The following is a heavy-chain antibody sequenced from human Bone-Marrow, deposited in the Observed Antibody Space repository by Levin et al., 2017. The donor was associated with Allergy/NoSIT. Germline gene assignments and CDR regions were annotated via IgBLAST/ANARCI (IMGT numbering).Heavy chain of an antibody. J-gene: IGHJ3*01. Sequence: SQTLSLTCIVSCGSISGYYWNWIRQPPGKGLEWLGYIYYSGSTNYNPSLKSRVTILVDTSKNQVSLKLSSVSAAAAAVYYCSRDPPSGRPAPTGAFDVWGQGTMVTVSS. CDR1: CGSISGYY. CDR2: IYYSGST. CDR3: SRDPPSGRPAPTGAFDV. V-gene: IGHV4-59*01.